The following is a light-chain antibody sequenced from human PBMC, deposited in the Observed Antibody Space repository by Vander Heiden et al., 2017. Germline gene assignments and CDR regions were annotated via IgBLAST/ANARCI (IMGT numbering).Light chain of an antibody. Sequence: QSALTQPPSASGSPGQSVTISCTGTSSDVGGYNYVSWYQQHPVKAPKLMIYEVSKRPSGVPDRFSGSKSGNTASLTVSGLQAEDEADYYCSSYACSNNYVFGTGTKVTVL. J-gene: IGLJ1*01. CDR3: SSYACSNNYV. CDR1: SSDVGGYNY. CDR2: EVS. V-gene: IGLV2-8*01.